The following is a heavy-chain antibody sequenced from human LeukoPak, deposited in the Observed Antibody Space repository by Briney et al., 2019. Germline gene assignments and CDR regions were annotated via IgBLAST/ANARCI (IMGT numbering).Heavy chain of an antibody. CDR3: ARGSGDSSSEVPNYYYYYYMDV. Sequence: ASVKVSCKASGYTFTGYYMHWVRQAPGQGLEWMGWINPNSGGTNYAQKFQGRVTMTRDTSISTAYMELSRLRSDDTAVYYCARGSGDSSSEVPNYYYYYYMDVWGKGTTVTVSS. J-gene: IGHJ6*03. D-gene: IGHD6-13*01. V-gene: IGHV1-2*02. CDR2: INPNSGGT. CDR1: GYTFTGYY.